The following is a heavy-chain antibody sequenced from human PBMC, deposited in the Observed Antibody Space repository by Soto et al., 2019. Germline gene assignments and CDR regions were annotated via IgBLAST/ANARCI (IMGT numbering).Heavy chain of an antibody. V-gene: IGHV4-34*01. CDR2: INHSGST. J-gene: IGHJ5*02. CDR1: GGSFTGYY. Sequence: PSETLSLTCAVYGGSFTGYYLSWIRQPPGKGLEWIGEINHSGSTNYNPSLKSRVTISVDRSKNQFSLKLSSVTAADTAVYYCARVGVAAADWFDPWGQGTLVTVSS. D-gene: IGHD6-13*01. CDR3: ARVGVAAADWFDP.